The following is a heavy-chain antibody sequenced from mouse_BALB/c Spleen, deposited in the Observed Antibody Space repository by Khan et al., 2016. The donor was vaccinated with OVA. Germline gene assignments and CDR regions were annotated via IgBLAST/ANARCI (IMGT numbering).Heavy chain of an antibody. Sequence: EVELVESGGGLVQPGGSRKLSCAASGSPFSSFGMHWVRQAPEKGLEWVAYIGRDSKTIYYADTVKGRFTISRDDPKNSLVLQLTSLRSEDTAMNYWVSSRYWSWFASWGQGTLVTVSS. CDR1: GSPFSSFG. V-gene: IGHV5-17*02. J-gene: IGHJ3*01. D-gene: IGHD2-12*01. CDR3: VSSRYWSWFAS. CDR2: IGRDSKTI.